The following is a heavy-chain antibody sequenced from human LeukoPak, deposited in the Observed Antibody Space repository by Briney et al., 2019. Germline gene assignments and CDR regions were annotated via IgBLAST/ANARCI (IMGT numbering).Heavy chain of an antibody. V-gene: IGHV3-23*01. CDR2: ISSSVSST. Sequence: GGTLRLSCAASGFTFSSFAMSWVRQAPGKGLEWVSAISSSVSSTYYADSVKGRFTISRDNAKKSLYLQMNSLRAEDTAVYYCARDQAYAFDIWGQGTMVTVSS. J-gene: IGHJ3*02. CDR3: ARDQAYAFDI. CDR1: GFTFSSFA.